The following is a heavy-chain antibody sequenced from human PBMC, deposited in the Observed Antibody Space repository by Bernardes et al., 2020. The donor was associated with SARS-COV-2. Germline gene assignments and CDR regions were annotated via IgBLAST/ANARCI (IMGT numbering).Heavy chain of an antibody. J-gene: IGHJ6*02. CDR2: MNPNSGNT. D-gene: IGHD6-13*01. CDR1: GYTFTSYD. V-gene: IGHV1-8*01. Sequence: ASVKVSCKASGYTFTSYDINWVRQATGQGLEWMGWMNPNSGNTGYAQKFQGRVTMTRNTSISTAYMELSSLRSEDTAVYYCARYFHIAAADNLIFVYYYGMDVWGQGTTVTVSS. CDR3: ARYFHIAAADNLIFVYYYGMDV.